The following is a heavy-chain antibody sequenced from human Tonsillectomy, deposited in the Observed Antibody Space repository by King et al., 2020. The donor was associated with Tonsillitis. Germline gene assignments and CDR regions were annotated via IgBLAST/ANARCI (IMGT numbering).Heavy chain of an antibody. CDR1: GFTFSSYA. Sequence: VQLVESGGGLVQPGGSLRLSCAASGFTFSSYAMSWVRQAPGKGLEWVSSISGSGGSTYYADSVKGRFTISRDNSKNTLYLQMNSLRAEDTAIYYCAKDLSYGAYFAGEDYFDYWGQGTLVTVSS. CDR2: ISGSGGST. CDR3: AKDLSYGAYFAGEDYFDY. J-gene: IGHJ4*02. V-gene: IGHV3-23*04. D-gene: IGHD4-17*01.